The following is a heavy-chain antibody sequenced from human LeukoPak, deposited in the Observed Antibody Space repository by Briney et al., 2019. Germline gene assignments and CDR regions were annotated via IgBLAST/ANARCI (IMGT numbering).Heavy chain of an antibody. Sequence: GGSLRLSCAASGFTLSNAWMSWVRQAPGKGLEWVGRIKSKTDGGTTDYAAPVKGRFTISRDDSKNTLYLQMNSLKTEDTAVYYCTTQRYCSGGNCSDYWGQGTLVTVSS. V-gene: IGHV3-15*01. CDR2: IKSKTDGGTT. J-gene: IGHJ4*02. CDR3: TTQRYCSGGNCSDY. CDR1: GFTLSNAW. D-gene: IGHD2-15*01.